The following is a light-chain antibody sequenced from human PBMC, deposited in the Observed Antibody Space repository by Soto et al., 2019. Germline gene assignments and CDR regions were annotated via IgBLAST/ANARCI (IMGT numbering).Light chain of an antibody. CDR2: AAS. CDR1: QGVRND. Sequence: AIQMTQSPSSLSASVGERVTITCRASQGVRNDLGWYQQKPGKAPKLLIYAASSLQSGIPARFSGSGSGTEFTLTISSLQPEDFATYYCLQDYNYPRTFGQGTKVDI. CDR3: LQDYNYPRT. V-gene: IGKV1-6*01. J-gene: IGKJ1*01.